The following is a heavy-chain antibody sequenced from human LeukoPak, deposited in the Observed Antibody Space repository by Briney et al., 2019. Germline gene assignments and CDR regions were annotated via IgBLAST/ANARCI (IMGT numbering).Heavy chain of an antibody. D-gene: IGHD1-1*01. Sequence: GGSLRLSCAASGFTFSSYWMSWVRQAPGKGLEWVANIKQDGSEKYYVDSVKGRFTISRDNAKNSLYLQMNSLRAEDTAVYYCGRDNEVDAFDIWGQGTMVTVSS. CDR1: GFTFSSYW. CDR3: GRDNEVDAFDI. CDR2: IKQDGSEK. J-gene: IGHJ3*02. V-gene: IGHV3-7*01.